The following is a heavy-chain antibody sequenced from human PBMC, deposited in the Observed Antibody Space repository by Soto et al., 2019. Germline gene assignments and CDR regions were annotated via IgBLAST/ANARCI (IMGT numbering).Heavy chain of an antibody. J-gene: IGHJ3*02. CDR1: GFTFSNAW. V-gene: IGHV3-15*01. Sequence: GGSLRLSCAASGFTFSNAWMSWVRQAPGKGLEWVSRIKSKTDGGTTDYAAPVKGRFTISRDDSKNTLYLQMNSLKTEDTAVYYCTTVQQLVGAFDIWGQGTMVTVSS. CDR3: TTVQQLVGAFDI. D-gene: IGHD6-13*01. CDR2: IKSKTDGGTT.